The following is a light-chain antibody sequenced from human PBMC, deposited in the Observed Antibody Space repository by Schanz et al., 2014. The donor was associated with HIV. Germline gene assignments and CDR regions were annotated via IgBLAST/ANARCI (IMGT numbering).Light chain of an antibody. CDR2: DVS. CDR3: SSYTSSTTLRVL. J-gene: IGLJ2*01. V-gene: IGLV2-14*03. CDR1: RSDVGDYIY. Sequence: QSALTQPASVSGSPGQSITISCTGIRSDVGDYIYVSWYQQHPGKVPKLMIYDVSSRPSGVSNRFSGSKSGNTASLTISGLQAEDEADYYCSSYTSSTTLRVLFGGGTKLTVL.